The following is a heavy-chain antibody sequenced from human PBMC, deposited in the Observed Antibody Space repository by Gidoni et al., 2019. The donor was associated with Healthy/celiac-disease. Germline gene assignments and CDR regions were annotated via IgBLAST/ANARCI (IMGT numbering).Heavy chain of an antibody. V-gene: IGHV5-51*01. D-gene: IGHD3-10*01. J-gene: IGHJ4*02. CDR2: IYPGDSDT. CDR1: GYSFTTYW. CDR3: ARTSGSYYFTHLDY. Sequence: EVQLVQSGAEVKKHGESLKISCKASGYSFTTYWIGWVRQMPGKGLEWMGMIYPGDSDTKYSPSFQGQVTISADKSISTAHLQWSSLKASDTAMYYCARTSGSYYFTHLDYWGQGTLVTASS.